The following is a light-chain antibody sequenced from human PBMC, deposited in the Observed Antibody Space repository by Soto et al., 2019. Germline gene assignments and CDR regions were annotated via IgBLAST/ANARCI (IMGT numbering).Light chain of an antibody. CDR3: QQRSNWPRRFT. Sequence: EIVLTQSPATLSLSPGERATLSCRASQSVSSYLAWYQQQPGQAPRLLIYDASNRATGIPARFSGSGSGTDFTLTISSLEPEDFAVYYCQQRSNWPRRFTFGPGTKVDIK. V-gene: IGKV3-11*01. J-gene: IGKJ3*01. CDR1: QSVSSY. CDR2: DAS.